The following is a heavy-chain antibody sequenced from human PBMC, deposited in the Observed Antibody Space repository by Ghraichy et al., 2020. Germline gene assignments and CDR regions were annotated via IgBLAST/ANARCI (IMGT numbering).Heavy chain of an antibody. D-gene: IGHD2-21*01. CDR3: ARKSYSDAPFAL. Sequence: GSLSGDYWNWVRQSPGKGLEWIGVISHRGSTNYNPSLESRISISMDTSTNQFSLKINSVTAADTAVYFCARKSYSDAPFALWGQGVLVTVSS. CDR2: ISHRGST. J-gene: IGHJ4*02. V-gene: IGHV4-34*01. CDR1: GSLSGDY.